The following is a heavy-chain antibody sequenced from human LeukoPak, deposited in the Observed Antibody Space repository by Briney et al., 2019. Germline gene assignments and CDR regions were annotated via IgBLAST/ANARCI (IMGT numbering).Heavy chain of an antibody. CDR3: ARWQPGFDP. Sequence: GGSLRLSCAASGFTFSNYWMSWVRQVPGKGLEWVANIKQDGSEKYYMDSVEGRFAISRDNAQNSLYLQMNSLRVEDTAVYYCARWQPGFDPWGQGTLVTVSS. J-gene: IGHJ5*02. D-gene: IGHD6-13*01. V-gene: IGHV3-7*01. CDR2: IKQDGSEK. CDR1: GFTFSNYW.